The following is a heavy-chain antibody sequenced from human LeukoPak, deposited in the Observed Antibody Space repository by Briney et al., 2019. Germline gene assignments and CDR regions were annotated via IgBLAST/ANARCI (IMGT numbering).Heavy chain of an antibody. V-gene: IGHV3-23*01. D-gene: IGHD5-18*01. Sequence: GGSLRLSCAASGFTFSNYAMSWVRQAPGKGLEWVSVISGSGGSTYYADSVKGRFTISRDNSKNTLYLQMNSLRAEDTAVYYCAGGPVDTAMVSGYYYYYMDVWGKGTTVTISS. J-gene: IGHJ6*03. CDR2: ISGSGGST. CDR3: AGGPVDTAMVSGYYYYYMDV. CDR1: GFTFSNYA.